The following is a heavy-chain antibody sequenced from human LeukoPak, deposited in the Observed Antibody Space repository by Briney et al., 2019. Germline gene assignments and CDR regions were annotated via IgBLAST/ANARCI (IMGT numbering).Heavy chain of an antibody. V-gene: IGHV3-21*01. CDR3: ARGPAYGYMDV. CDR1: GFIFSSHP. Sequence: PGGSLRLSCADSGFIFSSHPRNWVRQAPGKGLEWVSSISSTSDIYYADSVKGRSTISRDNAKHEVNLQMNNLRADDTAVYYCARGPAYGYMDVWGKGTTVTVSS. D-gene: IGHD2-21*01. J-gene: IGHJ6*03. CDR2: ISSTSDI.